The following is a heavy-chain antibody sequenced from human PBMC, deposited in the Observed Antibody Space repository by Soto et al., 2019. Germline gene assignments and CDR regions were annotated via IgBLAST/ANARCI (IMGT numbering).Heavy chain of an antibody. CDR2: IIPIFGTA. Sequence: SVKVSCKASGGTFSSYAISWVRQAPGQGLEWMGGIIPIFGTANYAQKFQGRVTITADESTSTAYMELSSLRSEDTAVYYCARARRGYSYGYDYYYGMDVWGQGTTVTVSS. CDR3: ARARRGYSYGYDYYYGMDV. J-gene: IGHJ6*02. D-gene: IGHD5-18*01. CDR1: GGTFSSYA. V-gene: IGHV1-69*13.